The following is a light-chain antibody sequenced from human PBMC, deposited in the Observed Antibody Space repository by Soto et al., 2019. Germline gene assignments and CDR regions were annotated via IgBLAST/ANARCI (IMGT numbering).Light chain of an antibody. CDR1: SSNIGRNT. Sequence: QPVLTQPPSASGTPGQRVTISCSGSSSNIGRNTVNWYQQLPGTAPKVLIYNYNQRPSGVPDRFSGSKSGTSASLAISGLQSEDEADYYCAAWDDSLNGVVFGGGTKLTVL. V-gene: IGLV1-44*01. CDR3: AAWDDSLNGVV. J-gene: IGLJ3*02. CDR2: NYN.